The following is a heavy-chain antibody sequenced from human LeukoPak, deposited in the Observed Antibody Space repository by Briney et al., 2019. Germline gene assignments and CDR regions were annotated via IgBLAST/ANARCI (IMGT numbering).Heavy chain of an antibody. CDR1: GFTLRSYA. CDR3: AKDAGDQGYFDY. J-gene: IGHJ4*02. V-gene: IGHV3-30*04. Sequence: PGGSLRLSCAASGFTLRSYAMHWVRQAPGTGLEWVSFISYDGNNQYYADSVKGRFTISRDNSKNTLYLQMNSLRTEDTAVYYCAKDAGDQGYFDYWGQGTLVTVSS. CDR2: ISYDGNNQ. D-gene: IGHD3-16*01.